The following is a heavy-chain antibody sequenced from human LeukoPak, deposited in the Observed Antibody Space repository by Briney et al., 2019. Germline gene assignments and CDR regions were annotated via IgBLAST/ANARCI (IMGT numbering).Heavy chain of an antibody. CDR3: ARDIRAFYYYYMDV. J-gene: IGHJ6*03. V-gene: IGHV4-39*07. CDR1: GGSISSSTFY. Sequence: PSETLSLTCTVSGGSISSSTFYWGWIRQPPGKGLEWIGTIYYSGSTFYNPSLKSRVTMSVDTSKNQFSLKLSSVTAADTAVYYCARDIRAFYYYYMDVWGKGTTVTISS. D-gene: IGHD3-10*01. CDR2: IYYSGST.